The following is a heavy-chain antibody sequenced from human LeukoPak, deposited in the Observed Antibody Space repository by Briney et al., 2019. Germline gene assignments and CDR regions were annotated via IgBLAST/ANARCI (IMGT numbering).Heavy chain of an antibody. CDR3: ARGSHIVATIIGGDFDY. CDR1: RGTFSSYA. D-gene: IGHD5-12*01. J-gene: IGHJ4*02. CDR2: IIPTFGTA. Sequence: SVKVSCKASRGTFSSYALIWVRQAPGQGLEWMGGIIPTFGTAAYAQKFQGRVTISADESTSTAYMELSSLTSEDTAVYYCARGSHIVATIIGGDFDYWGQGTLVTVSS. V-gene: IGHV1-69*13.